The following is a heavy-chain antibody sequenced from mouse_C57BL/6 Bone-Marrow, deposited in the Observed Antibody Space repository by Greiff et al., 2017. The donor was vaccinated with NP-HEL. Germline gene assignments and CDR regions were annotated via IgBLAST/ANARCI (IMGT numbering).Heavy chain of an antibody. CDR3: TPYYGSFAY. D-gene: IGHD1-1*01. V-gene: IGHV14-4*01. J-gene: IGHJ3*01. CDR1: GFNIKDDY. CDR2: IDPENGDT. Sequence: EVQLQQSGAELVRPGASVKLSCTASGFNIKDDYMHWVKQRPEQGLEWIGWIDPENGDTEYASKFQGKATITADTSSNTAYLQLSSLTSEDTAVYYCTPYYGSFAYWGQGTLVTVSA.